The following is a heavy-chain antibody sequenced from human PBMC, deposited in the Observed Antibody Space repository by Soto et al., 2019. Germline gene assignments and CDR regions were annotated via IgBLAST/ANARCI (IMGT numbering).Heavy chain of an antibody. CDR1: GGSVTDYY. D-gene: IGHD4-17*01. V-gene: IGHV4-59*08. J-gene: IGHJ4*02. CDR3: ARVRVDVDSDH. CDR2: IYDSGSI. Sequence: SETLSLTCSVSGGSVTDYYWSWIRQFPGKQLEWVGFIYDSGSITYNPSLRSRVTISVDRSKNQFSLKLTSVTAADTAVYYCARVRVDVDSDHWGQGILVTVSS.